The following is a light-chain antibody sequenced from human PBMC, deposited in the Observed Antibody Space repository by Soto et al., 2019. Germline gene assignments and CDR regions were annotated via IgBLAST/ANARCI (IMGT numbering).Light chain of an antibody. CDR1: QSLLYSDGKTY. CDR3: MQALQTPPT. CDR2: LGS. V-gene: IGKV2-28*01. J-gene: IGKJ1*01. Sequence: VLTQTPLSLSVTPGQPASMSCKSSQSLLYSDGKTYLDWYLQKPGQSPQLLIYLGSNRASGVPDRFSGSGSGTDFTLKISRVEAEDVGVYYCMQALQTPPTFGQGTKVDIK.